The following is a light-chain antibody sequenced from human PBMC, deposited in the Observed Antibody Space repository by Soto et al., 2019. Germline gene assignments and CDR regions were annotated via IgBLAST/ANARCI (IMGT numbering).Light chain of an antibody. CDR3: SSFTSSTTLQV. CDR2: EVS. Sequence: QSALTQPASVSGSPGQSITISCNGTSSDVGGYNFVSWYQQHPGKAPKLMIYEVSNRPSGVSNRFSGSKSGNTASLTLSGLQSEDEDDYFCSSFTSSTTLQVFGGGTKLTVL. J-gene: IGLJ2*01. V-gene: IGLV2-14*01. CDR1: SSDVGGYNF.